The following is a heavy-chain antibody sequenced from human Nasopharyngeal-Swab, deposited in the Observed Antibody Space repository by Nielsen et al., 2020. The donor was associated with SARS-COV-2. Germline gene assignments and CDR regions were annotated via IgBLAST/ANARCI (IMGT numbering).Heavy chain of an antibody. V-gene: IGHV4-59*11. Sequence: SETLSLTCTVSGVSITSQYWSWIRQPPGKGLEWIGYISHNSGTSYNPSLKSRVTMFMDTSKNQFSLRLTSVTAADMAVYYCAKEGATGWFDPCGQGTLVTVSS. CDR1: GVSITSQY. CDR3: AKEGATGWFDP. CDR2: ISHNSGT. J-gene: IGHJ5*02.